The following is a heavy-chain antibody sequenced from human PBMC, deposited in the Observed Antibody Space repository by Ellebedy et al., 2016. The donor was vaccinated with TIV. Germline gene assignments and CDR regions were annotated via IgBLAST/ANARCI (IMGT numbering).Heavy chain of an antibody. CDR1: GFSFRSYW. V-gene: IGHV3-7*01. CDR2: IYQDGGVQ. CDR3: ARRGSYGDYAVQINSGFDT. D-gene: IGHD4-17*01. Sequence: PGGSLRLSCAASGFSFRSYWMSWVRQAPGKGLEWVANIYQDGGVQYYVDSVKSRFTISRDNADNSLFLQMNSLRAEETAVYYCARRGSYGDYAVQINSGFDTWGRGTLVAVSS. J-gene: IGHJ5*02.